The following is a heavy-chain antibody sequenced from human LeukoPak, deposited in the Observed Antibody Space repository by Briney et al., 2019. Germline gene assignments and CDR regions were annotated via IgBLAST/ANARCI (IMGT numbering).Heavy chain of an antibody. Sequence: WVRQXXXQGLEWMGXMNPNSGNTGYAQKFQGRVTMTRNTSISTAYMELSSLRSEDTAVYYCARASVGDGYNYDWYFDLWGRGTLVTVSS. D-gene: IGHD5-24*01. J-gene: IGHJ2*01. CDR2: MNPNSGNT. CDR3: ARASVGDGYNYDWYFDL. V-gene: IGHV1-8*01.